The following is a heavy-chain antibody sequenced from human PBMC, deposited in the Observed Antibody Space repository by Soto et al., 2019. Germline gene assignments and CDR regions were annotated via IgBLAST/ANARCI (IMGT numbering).Heavy chain of an antibody. Sequence: GGSLRLSCRVSGFTFNNSGMHWVRQAPGKGLEWMAVISYDGSDKYYADSVKGRVIISRDNSKNTLNLEMNSLRAEDTAIYYCVKDRVPGAYGNYYGMDVWGQGTTVTVS. CDR3: VKDRVPGAYGNYYGMDV. CDR2: ISYDGSDK. V-gene: IGHV3-30*18. J-gene: IGHJ6*02. D-gene: IGHD5-12*01. CDR1: GFTFNNSG.